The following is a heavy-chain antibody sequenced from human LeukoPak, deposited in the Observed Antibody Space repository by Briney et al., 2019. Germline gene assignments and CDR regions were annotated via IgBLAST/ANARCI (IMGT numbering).Heavy chain of an antibody. CDR3: WAIVTTIKLDF. V-gene: IGHV4-39*01. CDR2: VSHSGSI. CDR1: GGSISSSSYS. D-gene: IGHD5-12*01. Sequence: PAETLSLTCTVSGGSISSSSYSWGWIRQPPGKGLEWIGSVSHSGSINYDPSLKNRVTISVDTSKNQFSLKLSSVTAADTAVYYCWAIVTTIKLDFWGQGTLVTVSS. J-gene: IGHJ4*02.